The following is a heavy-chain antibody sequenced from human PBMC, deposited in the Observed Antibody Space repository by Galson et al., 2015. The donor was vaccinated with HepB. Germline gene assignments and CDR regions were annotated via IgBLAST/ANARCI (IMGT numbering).Heavy chain of an antibody. CDR2: INHSGST. CDR3: ARDSVSSWYGASDY. Sequence: ETLSLTCAVYGGSFSGYYWSWIRQPPGKGLEWIGEINHSGSTNYNPSLKSRVTISVDTSKNQFSLKLSSVTAADTAVYYCARDSVSSWYGASDYWGQGTLVTVSS. V-gene: IGHV4-34*01. J-gene: IGHJ4*02. D-gene: IGHD6-13*01. CDR1: GGSFSGYY.